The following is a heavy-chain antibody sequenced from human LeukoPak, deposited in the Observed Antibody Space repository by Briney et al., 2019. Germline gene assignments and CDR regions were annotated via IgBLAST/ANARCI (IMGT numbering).Heavy chain of an antibody. V-gene: IGHV3-30-3*01. CDR1: GFTFSSYA. J-gene: IGHJ4*02. D-gene: IGHD6-19*01. Sequence: GGSLRLSCAASGFTFSSYAMHWVRQAPGKGLEWVALISYDGSNEQYADSVKGRFTISRDNSKNTLYLQMNSLRADDTAMYYCARDFRAVAGNFEYWGQGTLVTLSS. CDR3: ARDFRAVAGNFEY. CDR2: ISYDGSNE.